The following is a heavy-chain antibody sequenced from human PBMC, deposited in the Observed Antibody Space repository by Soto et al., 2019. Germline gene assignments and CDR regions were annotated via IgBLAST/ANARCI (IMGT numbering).Heavy chain of an antibody. CDR1: GGSISSGGYY. J-gene: IGHJ4*02. CDR2: IYYSGST. Sequence: SETLSLTCTVSGGSISSGGYYWSWIRQHPGKGLEWIGYIYYSGSTNYNPSLKSRVTISVDTSKNQFSLKLSSVTAADTAVYYCSRRYGALLDYWGQGTLDTVSS. V-gene: IGHV4-61*08. CDR3: SRRYGALLDY. D-gene: IGHD4-17*01.